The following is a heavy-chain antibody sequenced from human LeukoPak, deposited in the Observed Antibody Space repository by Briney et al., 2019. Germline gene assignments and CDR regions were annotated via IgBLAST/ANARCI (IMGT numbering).Heavy chain of an antibody. D-gene: IGHD3-10*01. CDR3: AKDRNYYGSGSNDAFDI. Sequence: GGSLRLSCAASGFTLSSYAMHWVRQAPGKGLEWVAVISYDGSNKYYADSVKGRFTISRDNSKNTLYLQMNSLRAEDTAVYYCAKDRNYYGSGSNDAFDIWGQGTMVTVSS. CDR2: ISYDGSNK. CDR1: GFTLSSYA. V-gene: IGHV3-30*04. J-gene: IGHJ3*02.